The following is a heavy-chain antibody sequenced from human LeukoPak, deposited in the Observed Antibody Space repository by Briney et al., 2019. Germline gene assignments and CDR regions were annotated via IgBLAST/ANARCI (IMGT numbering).Heavy chain of an antibody. Sequence: GGSLRLSCAASGFTFDDYAMHWVRQAPGKGLEWVSLISGDGGSTYYADSVKGRFTISRDNSKNSLYLQMNSLRTEDTALYYCVVIGNWSDPWGQGTLVTVSS. J-gene: IGHJ5*02. CDR3: VVIGNWSDP. CDR2: ISGDGGST. D-gene: IGHD3-22*01. V-gene: IGHV3-43*02. CDR1: GFTFDDYA.